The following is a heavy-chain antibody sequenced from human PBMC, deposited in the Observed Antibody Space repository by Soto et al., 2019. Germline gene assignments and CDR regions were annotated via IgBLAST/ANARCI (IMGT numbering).Heavy chain of an antibody. Sequence: GGSLRLSCAASGFTFSSYGMHWVRQAPGKGLEWVAVIWYDGSNKYYADSVKGRFTISRDNSKNTLYLQMNSLRAEDTAVYYCARDVRISSGWYLEYFQHWGQGTLVTVSS. V-gene: IGHV3-33*01. CDR1: GFTFSSYG. CDR2: IWYDGSNK. CDR3: ARDVRISSGWYLEYFQH. J-gene: IGHJ1*01. D-gene: IGHD6-19*01.